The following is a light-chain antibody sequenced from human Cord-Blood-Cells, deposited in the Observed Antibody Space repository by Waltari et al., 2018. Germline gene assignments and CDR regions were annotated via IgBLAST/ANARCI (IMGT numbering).Light chain of an antibody. V-gene: IGLV3-1*01. CDR2: QAS. CDR1: NWGQKY. Sequence: SYELTQPPSVSVSPGQTATISCSGGNWGQKYACWYQQKPGQSPVLVIYQASNLPSGIPERFSGSDPWNTATLTMSGVQAMDEADYYCQGWYGSTGVFGGGTKLTVL. J-gene: IGLJ2*01. CDR3: QGWYGSTGV.